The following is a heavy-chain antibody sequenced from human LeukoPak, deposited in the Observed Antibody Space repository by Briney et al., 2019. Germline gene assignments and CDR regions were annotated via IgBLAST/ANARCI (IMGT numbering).Heavy chain of an antibody. CDR1: GYTLTELS. Sequence: GASVKVSCKVSGYTLTELSMHWVRQAPGKGLEWMGGFDPEDGETIYAQKFQGRVTMTRDTSISTAYMELSSLGSEDTAVYFCARGIEAGYDYWGQGTLVTVSS. V-gene: IGHV1-24*01. CDR2: FDPEDGET. J-gene: IGHJ4*02. CDR3: ARGIEAGYDY. D-gene: IGHD5-12*01.